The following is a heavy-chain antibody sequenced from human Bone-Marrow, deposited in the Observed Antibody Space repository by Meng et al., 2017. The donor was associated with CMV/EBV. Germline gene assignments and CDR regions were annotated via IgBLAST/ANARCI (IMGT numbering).Heavy chain of an antibody. CDR2: ISSSSSYI. CDR3: ARINGPFWSGSFQH. V-gene: IGHV3-21*01. Sequence: GESLKISCAASGFTFSTYSMSWVRQAPGKGLEWFSSISSSSSYIYYADSVKGRFTISRDNAKNSLYLQMNSLRAEDTAVYYCARINGPFWSGSFQHWGQVTLVTVSS. CDR1: GFTFSTYS. D-gene: IGHD3-3*01. J-gene: IGHJ1*01.